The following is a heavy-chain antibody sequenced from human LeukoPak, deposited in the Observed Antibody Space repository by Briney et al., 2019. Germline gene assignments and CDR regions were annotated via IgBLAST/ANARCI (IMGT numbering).Heavy chain of an antibody. CDR1: GYTFTSYY. Sequence: SVTVSCMSSGYTFTSYYMHWVRQAPGQGLEGMGIINPNGCSTSYAQTFQGRVTMTREKSTSTVYMELSSLRSEDTAVYYCGRVSCGGNYYSLIGTFDIWGKGTMVTVSS. V-gene: IGHV1-46*01. CDR2: INPNGCST. D-gene: IGHD2-15*01. J-gene: IGHJ3*02. CDR3: GRVSCGGNYYSLIGTFDI.